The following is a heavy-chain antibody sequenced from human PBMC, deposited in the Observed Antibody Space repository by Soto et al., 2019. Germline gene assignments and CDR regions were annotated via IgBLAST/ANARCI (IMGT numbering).Heavy chain of an antibody. CDR3: ARTGDYSNYVYYYGIDV. CDR1: GGSISSGDYY. V-gene: IGHV4-30-4*01. Sequence: QVQLQESGPGLVKPSQTLSLTCTVSGGSISSGDYYWSWIRQPPGKGLEWIGYIYYSGSTYYNPSLKGRVTISVDTSKNQFALKLRAVTAADPAVYYCARTGDYSNYVYYYGIDVLGQGTTVPVSS. CDR2: IYYSGST. D-gene: IGHD4-4*01. J-gene: IGHJ6*01.